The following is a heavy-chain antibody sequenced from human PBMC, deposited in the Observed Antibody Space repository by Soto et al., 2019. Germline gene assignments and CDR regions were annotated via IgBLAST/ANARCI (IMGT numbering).Heavy chain of an antibody. Sequence: SETLSLTCTVSGGSISSSVYFWAWIRQPPGEGLEWIGSMYYGGSTYYNPSLRTRLTMSVNPSKNDFALRLTSLTAADTAVYYCVSVNRGQYFQHWGQGNLVTVS. CDR2: MYYGGST. J-gene: IGHJ1*01. V-gene: IGHV4-39*02. CDR1: GGSISSSVYF. CDR3: VSVNRGQYFQH. D-gene: IGHD5-12*01.